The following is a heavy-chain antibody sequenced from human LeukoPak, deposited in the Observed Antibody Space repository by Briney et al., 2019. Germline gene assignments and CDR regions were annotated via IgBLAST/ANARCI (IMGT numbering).Heavy chain of an antibody. CDR3: ARGGNSVSDISY. CDR2: IYHSGST. J-gene: IGHJ4*02. CDR1: GYSISSGYY. Sequence: SETLSLTCTVSGYSISSGYYWGWIRQPPGKGLEWIGSIYHSGSTNYNPSLKSRVTISVDKSKNQFSLKLSSVTAADTAVYYCARGGNSVSDISYWGQGTLVTVSS. D-gene: IGHD4-23*01. V-gene: IGHV4-38-2*02.